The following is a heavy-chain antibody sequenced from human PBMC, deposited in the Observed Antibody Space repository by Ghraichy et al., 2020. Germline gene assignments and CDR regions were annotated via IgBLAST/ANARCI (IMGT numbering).Heavy chain of an antibody. Sequence: SETLSLTCTVSGGSITNKTYFWDWIRQPPGQGLEWIGSIYYSGDTYYNPSLESRVTISVDSSKNQFSLNLRSVTAADTAVYYCARRFSLVNFNWFDPWGQGTLLTVSS. CDR2: IYYSGDT. V-gene: IGHV4-39*01. CDR3: ARRFSLVNFNWFDP. J-gene: IGHJ5*02. CDR1: GGSITNKTYF. D-gene: IGHD1-26*01.